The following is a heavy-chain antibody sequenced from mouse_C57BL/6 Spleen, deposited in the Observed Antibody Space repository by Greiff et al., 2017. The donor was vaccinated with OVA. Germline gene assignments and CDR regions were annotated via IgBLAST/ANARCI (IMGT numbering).Heavy chain of an antibody. V-gene: IGHV1-69*01. J-gene: IGHJ1*03. CDR2: IDPSDSYT. CDR1: GYTFTSYW. Sequence: QVQLQQPGAELVMPGASVKLSCKASGYTFTSYWMHWVKQRPGQGLEWIGEIDPSDSYTNYHQKFKGKSTLTVAKSSSTAYMQLSSLPSEDSAVYYLARLISSGTGEFGGWGTGTTVTVSS. CDR3: ARLISSGTGEFGG. D-gene: IGHD3-1*01.